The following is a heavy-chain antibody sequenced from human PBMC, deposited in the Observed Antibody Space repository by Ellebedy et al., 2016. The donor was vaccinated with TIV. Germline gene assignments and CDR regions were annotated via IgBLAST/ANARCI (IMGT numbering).Heavy chain of an antibody. V-gene: IGHV3-23*01. CDR2: ISGSGGST. J-gene: IGHJ4*02. D-gene: IGHD6-19*01. CDR1: GFTFSSYA. CDR3: ARDRAGRGRAAVEFDY. Sequence: GGSLRLXCAASGFTFSSYAMSWVRQAPGKGLEWVSAISGSGGSTYYADSVKGRFTISRDNSKNTLYLQMNSLRDEDTAVYYCARDRAGRGRAAVEFDYWGQGTLVTVSS.